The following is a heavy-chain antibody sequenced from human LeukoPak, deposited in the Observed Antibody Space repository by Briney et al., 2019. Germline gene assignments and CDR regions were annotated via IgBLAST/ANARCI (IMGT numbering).Heavy chain of an antibody. V-gene: IGHV4-34*01. D-gene: IGHD6-19*01. CDR1: GGSFSGYY. Sequence: PSETLSLTCAVYGGSFSGYYWSWIRQPPGKGLEWIGSIYYSGSTYYNPSLKSRVTISVDTSKNQFSLKLSSVTAADTAVYYCASRTGYSSGWYFDYWGQGTLVTVSS. CDR2: IYYSGST. CDR3: ASRTGYSSGWYFDY. J-gene: IGHJ4*02.